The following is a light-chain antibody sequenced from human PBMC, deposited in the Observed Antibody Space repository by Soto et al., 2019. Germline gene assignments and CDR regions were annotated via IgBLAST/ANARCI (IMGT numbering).Light chain of an antibody. V-gene: IGKV4-1*01. CDR1: QNVLYSSDNNNY. CDR2: WAS. CDR3: QQYYSSPWT. J-gene: IGKJ1*01. Sequence: DIVMTQSPDSLAVSLGERATINCKSSQNVLYSSDNNNYLAWYQQKPGQPPKLLIYWASFRESGVPDRFSGSGSGTDFTLTINSLQAEDVAVYYCQQYYSSPWTFGQGTRVEIK.